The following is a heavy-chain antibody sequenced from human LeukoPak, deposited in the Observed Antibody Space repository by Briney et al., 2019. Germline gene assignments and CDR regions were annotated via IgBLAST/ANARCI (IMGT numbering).Heavy chain of an antibody. D-gene: IGHD3-3*01. J-gene: IGHJ4*02. V-gene: IGHV3-7*01. Sequence: GGSLRLSCAASGFTFSSYWMSWVRQAPGQGLEWVANINQDGSAKNYVDSVKGRFTISRDNAKNSLYLQMNSLRAEDTAVYYCATYYDFWSGYSRSYYFDYWVQGTLVTVSS. CDR3: ATYYDFWSGYSRSYYFDY. CDR2: INQDGSAK. CDR1: GFTFSSYW.